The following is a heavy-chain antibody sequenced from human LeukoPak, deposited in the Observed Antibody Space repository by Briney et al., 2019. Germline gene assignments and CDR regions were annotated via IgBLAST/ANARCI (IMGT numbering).Heavy chain of an antibody. CDR1: GFTFSSYG. D-gene: IGHD6-13*01. V-gene: IGHV3-30*18. CDR2: ISYDGSNK. Sequence: PGGSLRLSCAASGFTFSSYGMRWVRQAPGKGLEWVAVISYDGSNKYYADSVKGRFTISRDNSKNTLYLQMNSLRAEDTAVYYCAKDLESSSWYIWGQGTLVTVSS. CDR3: AKDLESSSWYI. J-gene: IGHJ4*02.